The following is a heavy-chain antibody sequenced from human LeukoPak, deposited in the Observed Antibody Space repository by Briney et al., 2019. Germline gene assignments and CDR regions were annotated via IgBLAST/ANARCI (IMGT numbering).Heavy chain of an antibody. CDR1: EFTVSNNY. CDR3: AKSPVQLERGGVVWYYYYYMDV. V-gene: IGHV3-23*01. J-gene: IGHJ6*03. Sequence: GGSLRLSCAASEFTVSNNYMSWVRQAPGKGLEWVSAISDSGGSTYYADSVKGRFTISRDNSKNTLYLQMNSLRAEDTAVYYCAKSPVQLERGGVVWYYYYYMDVWGKGTTVTVSS. D-gene: IGHD1-1*01. CDR2: ISDSGGST.